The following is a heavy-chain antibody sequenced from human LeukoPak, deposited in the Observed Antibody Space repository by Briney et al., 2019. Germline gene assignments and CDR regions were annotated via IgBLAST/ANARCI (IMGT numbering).Heavy chain of an antibody. CDR1: GFTFSSYA. CDR2: ISTSGGNT. Sequence: GGSLRLSCAASGFTFSSYAMSWVRQAPGKGLEWVSAISTSGGNTHYADSVKGRFTISRDNSKNTLYLQMNNLRGDDTAVYYCAKRIEADYWGQGTLVTVSS. CDR3: AKRIEADY. V-gene: IGHV3-23*01. J-gene: IGHJ4*02.